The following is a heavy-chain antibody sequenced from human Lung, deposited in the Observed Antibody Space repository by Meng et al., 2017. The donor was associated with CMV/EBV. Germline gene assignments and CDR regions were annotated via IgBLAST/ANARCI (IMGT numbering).Heavy chain of an antibody. Sequence: GESLKISCKASGYSFTNYWIAWVRQMPGKGLEWMGIFYPGDSETRYNTSFQGQVTFSADTSITTAYLQWSSLKASDTAIYYCGRLRCGDYGLDSWGQGTLVTVSS. V-gene: IGHV5-51*01. D-gene: IGHD4-17*01. CDR2: FYPGDSET. CDR1: GYSFTNYW. CDR3: GRLRCGDYGLDS. J-gene: IGHJ4*02.